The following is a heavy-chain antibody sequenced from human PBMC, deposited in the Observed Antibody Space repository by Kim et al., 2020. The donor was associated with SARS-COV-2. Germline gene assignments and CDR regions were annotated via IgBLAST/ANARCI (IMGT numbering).Heavy chain of an antibody. Sequence: SETLSLTCTVSGGSISSSNYYWGWIRQPPGKGLEWIGTIYYSGSAYYNPSLKSRVTISVDTSKNHFSLELASVTAADTAVYYCARHSSSWYAGWFDPWG. CDR3: ARHSSSWYAGWFDP. CDR2: IYYSGSA. J-gene: IGHJ5*02. V-gene: IGHV4-39*07. CDR1: GGSISSSNYY. D-gene: IGHD6-13*01.